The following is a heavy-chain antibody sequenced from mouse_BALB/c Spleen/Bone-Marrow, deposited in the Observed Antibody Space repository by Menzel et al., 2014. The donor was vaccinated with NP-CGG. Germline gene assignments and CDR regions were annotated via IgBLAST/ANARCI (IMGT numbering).Heavy chain of an antibody. CDR3: ARELPRGFAY. V-gene: IGHV1-54*03. D-gene: IGHD1-1*01. CDR1: GYAFTNYL. Sequence: QVQLQQSGAELVRPGTSVKVSCKASGYAFTNYLIEWVKQRPGQGLEWIGMINHGSAGTNYNEKFKGKATLTADKSSSTAYMQLSSLTSDDSAVYFCARELPRGFAYWGQGTLVTVSA. J-gene: IGHJ3*01. CDR2: INHGSAGT.